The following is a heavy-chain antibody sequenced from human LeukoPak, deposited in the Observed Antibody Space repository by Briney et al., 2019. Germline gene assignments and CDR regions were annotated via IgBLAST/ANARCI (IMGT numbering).Heavy chain of an antibody. CDR1: GYSFTSYW. CDR2: IYPGDSDT. D-gene: IGHD1-1*01. Sequence: GESLKISCKGSGYSFTSYWIGWVRQMPGKGLGWMGIIYPGDSDTRYSPSFQGQVTISADKSISTAYLQWSSLKASDTAMYYCARAYNWNDGGNWFDPWGQGTLVTVSS. J-gene: IGHJ5*02. V-gene: IGHV5-51*01. CDR3: ARAYNWNDGGNWFDP.